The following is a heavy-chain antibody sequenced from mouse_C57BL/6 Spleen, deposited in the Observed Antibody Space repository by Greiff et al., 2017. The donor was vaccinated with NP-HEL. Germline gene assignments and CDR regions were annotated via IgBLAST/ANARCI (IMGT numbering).Heavy chain of an antibody. D-gene: IGHD1-1*01. CDR2: IYPGDGDT. J-gene: IGHJ3*01. Sequence: QVQLQQSGAELVKPGASVKISCKASGYAFSSYWMNWVKQRPGKGLEWIGQIYPGDGDTNYNGKFKGKATLTADKSSSTAYMQLSSLTSEDSAVYFCARGGYYYGSSYAWFAYWGQGTLVTVSA. CDR3: ARGGYYYGSSYAWFAY. V-gene: IGHV1-80*01. CDR1: GYAFSSYW.